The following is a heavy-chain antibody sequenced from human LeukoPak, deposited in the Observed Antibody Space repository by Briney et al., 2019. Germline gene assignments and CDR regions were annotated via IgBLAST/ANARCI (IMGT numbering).Heavy chain of an antibody. Sequence: SVKVSCKASGVTFSSYAISWVRQAPGQGLEWVGGIIPIFGTANYAQKFRGRVTITADESTSTAYLELSSLRSEDTAVYYCARDPGAYSSVWYVYNWFDPWGQGTLVTVSS. CDR3: ARDPGAYSSVWYVYNWFDP. D-gene: IGHD6-19*01. CDR2: IIPIFGTA. CDR1: GVTFSSYA. J-gene: IGHJ5*02. V-gene: IGHV1-69*13.